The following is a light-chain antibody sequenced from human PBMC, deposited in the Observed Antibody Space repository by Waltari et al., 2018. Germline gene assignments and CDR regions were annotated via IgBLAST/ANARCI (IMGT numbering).Light chain of an antibody. J-gene: IGLJ3*02. CDR3: SSYTSSSTLWV. CDR1: SSDVGCYNY. CDR2: DVS. V-gene: IGLV2-14*03. Sequence: QSALTQPASVSGSPGQSITISCTGTSSDVGCYNYVSWYQQHPGKAPKLMISDVSNRPSGVSNRFSGSKSGNTASLTISGLQAEDGADYYCSSYTSSSTLWVFGGGTKLTVL.